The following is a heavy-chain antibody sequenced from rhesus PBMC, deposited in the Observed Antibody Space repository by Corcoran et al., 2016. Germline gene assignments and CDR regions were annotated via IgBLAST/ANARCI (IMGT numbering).Heavy chain of an antibody. J-gene: IGHJ4*01. CDR1: GGSISSSY. CDR3: ANGPWDRPSDY. V-gene: IGHV4-169*02. D-gene: IGHD1-44*01. CDR2: IYGSGSST. Sequence: QVQLQESGPGLVKPSETLSVTCAVSGGSISSSYWSWIRQAPGKGLEWIGYIYGSGSSTNYNPSLKGRVTLSVDTSKNQFSLKLSSVTAADTAVYYCANGPWDRPSDYWGQGVLVTVSS.